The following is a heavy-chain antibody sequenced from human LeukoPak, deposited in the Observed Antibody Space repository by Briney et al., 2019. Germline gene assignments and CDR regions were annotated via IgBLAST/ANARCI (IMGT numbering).Heavy chain of an antibody. J-gene: IGHJ4*02. CDR1: GFTFSSYG. Sequence: GGSLRLSCAASGFTFSSYGMHWVRQAPGKGLEWVAFIRYDGSNKYYADSVKGRFTISRDDSTNTLYLQMNSLKTEDTAVYYCTTSAAVGYSSGWYFDYWGQGTLVTVSS. CDR3: TTSAAVGYSSGWYFDY. V-gene: IGHV3-30*02. CDR2: IRYDGSNK. D-gene: IGHD6-19*01.